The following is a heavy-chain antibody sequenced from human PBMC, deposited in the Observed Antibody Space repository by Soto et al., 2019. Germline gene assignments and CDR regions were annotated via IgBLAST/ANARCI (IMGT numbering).Heavy chain of an antibody. CDR2: INHSGST. J-gene: IGHJ6*02. CDR1: GGTCIDHG. V-gene: IGHV4-34*01. CDR3: ARGPTLSNWNPRANAGVAV. Sequence: CAVVGGTCIDHGWSWIRKKQGKGLEWMAEINHSGSTNYNPSLKSRVTLSVDTSRNQFSLKMTSVSGADTAVYFCARGPTLSNWNPRANAGVAVLGQRISVTGSS. D-gene: IGHD1-1*01.